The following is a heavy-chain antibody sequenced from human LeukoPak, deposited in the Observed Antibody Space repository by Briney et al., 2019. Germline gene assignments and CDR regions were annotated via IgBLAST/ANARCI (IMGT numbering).Heavy chain of an antibody. CDR2: ISYDGSNK. J-gene: IGHJ4*02. CDR1: GFTFSSYA. Sequence: PGGSLRLSCAASGFTFSSYAMHWVRQAPGKGLEWVAVISYDGSNKYYADSVKGRFTISRDNSKNTLYLQMNSLRAEDTAVYYCARGAILSGYYFDYWGQGTLVTVSS. D-gene: IGHD3-22*01. V-gene: IGHV3-30-3*01. CDR3: ARGAILSGYYFDY.